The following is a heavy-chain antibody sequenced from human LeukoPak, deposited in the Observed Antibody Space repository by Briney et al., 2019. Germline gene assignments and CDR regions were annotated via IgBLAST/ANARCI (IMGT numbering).Heavy chain of an antibody. CDR3: ARDYVWGSYRFHDAFDI. CDR1: GFTFDNYA. Sequence: PGGSLSLSCAASGFTFDNYAMTWVRQAPGKGLEWVSVIYSGGNTYYADSVKGRFTISRDNSKNTLYLQMNSLRAEDTAVYYCARDYVWGSYRFHDAFDIWGQGTMVTVSS. D-gene: IGHD3-16*02. V-gene: IGHV3-53*01. J-gene: IGHJ3*02. CDR2: IYSGGNT.